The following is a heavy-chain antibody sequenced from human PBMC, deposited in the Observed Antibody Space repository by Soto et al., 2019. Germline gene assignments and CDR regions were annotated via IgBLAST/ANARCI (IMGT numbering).Heavy chain of an antibody. CDR3: AKHVKVITRPFDY. CDR1: GFTFSTYA. J-gene: IGHJ4*02. Sequence: GGSLRLSCAASGFTFSTYAMSWVRQAPGKGLEWVSGISSGGVSTYYADSVKGRFTISRDNSKNTLYLQVNSLRAEDTALYFCAKHVKVITRPFDYWGQGTLVTVSS. D-gene: IGHD6-6*01. CDR2: ISSGGVST. V-gene: IGHV3-23*01.